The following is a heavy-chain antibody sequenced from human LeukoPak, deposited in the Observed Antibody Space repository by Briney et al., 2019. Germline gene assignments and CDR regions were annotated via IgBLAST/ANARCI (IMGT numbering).Heavy chain of an antibody. V-gene: IGHV3-23*01. CDR2: ISGSGGST. D-gene: IGHD3-3*01. Sequence: GGSLRLSCAASGFTFSDYAMSWVRQAPGKGLEWVSGISGSGGSTYYADSVKGRFTISRDNSKNTLYLRMNSLRAEDTAVYYCAKSTASERITIFGVIIPGYWGQGTPVTVSS. J-gene: IGHJ4*02. CDR3: AKSTASERITIFGVIIPGY. CDR1: GFTFSDYA.